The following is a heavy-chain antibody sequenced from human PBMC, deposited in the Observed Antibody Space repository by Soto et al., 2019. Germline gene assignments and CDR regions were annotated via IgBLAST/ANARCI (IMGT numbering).Heavy chain of an antibody. CDR1: GFTVSSNY. CDR2: IYSGGST. J-gene: IGHJ4*02. Sequence: EVQLVESGGGLVQPGGSLRLSCAASGFTVSSNYMSWVRQAPGKGLEWVSVIYSGGSTYYADSVKGRFTISRHNSKNTLYLQMNSLRAEDTAGYYCARAEAAGTMYYFDYWGQGTLVTVSS. CDR3: ARAEAAGTMYYFDY. D-gene: IGHD6-13*01. V-gene: IGHV3-53*04.